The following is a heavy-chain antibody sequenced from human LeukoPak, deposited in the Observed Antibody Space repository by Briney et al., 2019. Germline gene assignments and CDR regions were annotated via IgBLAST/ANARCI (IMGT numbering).Heavy chain of an antibody. J-gene: IGHJ4*02. CDR2: ISGSSSTI. CDR3: TRQYCYDINVYYDY. V-gene: IGHV3-48*02. D-gene: IGHD3-22*01. CDR1: GFIFSGYS. Sequence: PGGSLRLSCAASGFIFSGYSMNWVRQAPGKGLEWVSYISGSSSTIYYADSVKGRFTISRDNAQNSLYLQMNSLRDEDTAVYYCTRQYCYDINVYYDYWGQGTLVTVSS.